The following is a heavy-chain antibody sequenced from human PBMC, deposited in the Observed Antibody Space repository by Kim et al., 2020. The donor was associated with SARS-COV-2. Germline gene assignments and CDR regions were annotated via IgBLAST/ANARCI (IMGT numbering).Heavy chain of an antibody. CDR3: ASALAGSSWYYFDY. CDR1: GGSISSYY. CDR2: IYYSGST. V-gene: IGHV4-59*01. J-gene: IGHJ4*02. D-gene: IGHD6-13*01. Sequence: SETLSLTCTVSGGSISSYYWSWIRQPPGQGLEWIGYIYYSGSTNYNSSLKSRVLISVDTSTNQFSLTLSPATAADTAVDYCASALAGSSWYYFDYWVQG.